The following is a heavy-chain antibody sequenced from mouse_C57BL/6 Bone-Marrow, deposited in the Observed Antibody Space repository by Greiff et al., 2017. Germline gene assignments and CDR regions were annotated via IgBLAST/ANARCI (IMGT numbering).Heavy chain of an antibody. D-gene: IGHD1-1*01. CDR2: IDPETGGT. Sequence: VQLQQSGAELVRPGASVTLSCKASGYTFTDYEMHWVKQTPVHGLEWIGAIDPETGGTAYNQKFKGKAILTADKSSSTAYMELRSLTSEDSAVYYCTRYGEEGNLYYARDYWGQGTSVTVSS. J-gene: IGHJ4*01. CDR1: GYTFTDYE. CDR3: TRYGEEGNLYYARDY. V-gene: IGHV1-15*01.